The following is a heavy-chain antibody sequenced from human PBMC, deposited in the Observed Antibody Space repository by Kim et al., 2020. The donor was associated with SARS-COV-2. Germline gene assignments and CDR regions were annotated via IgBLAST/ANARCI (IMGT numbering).Heavy chain of an antibody. V-gene: IGHV3-23*01. Sequence: GGSLRLSCAAPGFTFSNYAMNWVRQAPGKGLEWVSGISASGGSTYYADSMKGRFTISRDNSKNTLYLQMNNLRAEDTAVYYCAKGFNTWYHDYWGQGTLVTVSS. CDR3: AKGFNTWYHDY. D-gene: IGHD6-13*01. CDR2: ISASGGST. J-gene: IGHJ4*02. CDR1: GFTFSNYA.